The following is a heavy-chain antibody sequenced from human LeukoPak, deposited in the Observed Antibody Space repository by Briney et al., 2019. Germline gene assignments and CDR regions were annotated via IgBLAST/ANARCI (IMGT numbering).Heavy chain of an antibody. D-gene: IGHD6-19*01. CDR3: AKDMVYSSGWYGIDY. Sequence: GGSLRLSCEASGFTFDDYAMHWVRHAPGKGLEWVSLISGDGGSTHHADSVKGRFTISRDNSKNSLYLQMNSLRTEDTALYYCAKDMVYSSGWYGIDYWGQGTLVTVSS. V-gene: IGHV3-43*02. CDR2: ISGDGGST. CDR1: GFTFDDYA. J-gene: IGHJ4*02.